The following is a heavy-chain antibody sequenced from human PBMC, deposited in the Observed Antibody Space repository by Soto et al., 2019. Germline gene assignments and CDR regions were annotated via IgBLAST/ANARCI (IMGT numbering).Heavy chain of an antibody. V-gene: IGHV1-18*01. CDR2: ISVFNGYA. Sequence: QVQLVQSGPELKKPGASVKVSCKTSGYSFHNSGISWVRQAPGLGLEWMGWISVFNGYAHSAQKFQGRVIMTADTFTSTAYLELRGLRSDDTAMYYCSKNGTTWFASWGQGTPVTVSS. J-gene: IGHJ5*01. CDR3: SKNGTTWFAS. D-gene: IGHD1-1*01. CDR1: GYSFHNSG.